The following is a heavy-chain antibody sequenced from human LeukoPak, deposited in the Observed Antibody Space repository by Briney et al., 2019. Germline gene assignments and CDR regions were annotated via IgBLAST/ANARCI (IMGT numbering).Heavy chain of an antibody. D-gene: IGHD3-10*01. Sequence: GASVKVSCKASGYTFTGYYMHWVRQAPGQGLEWMGWVNPNSGGTNYAQKFQGRVTMTRDTSISTAYMELSRLRSDDTAVYYCARDLGSGSYYIPNDAFDIWGQGTMVTVSS. CDR3: ARDLGSGSYYIPNDAFDI. V-gene: IGHV1-2*02. J-gene: IGHJ3*02. CDR2: VNPNSGGT. CDR1: GYTFTGYY.